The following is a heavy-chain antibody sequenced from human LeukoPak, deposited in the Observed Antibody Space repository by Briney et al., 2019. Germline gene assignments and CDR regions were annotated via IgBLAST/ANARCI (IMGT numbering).Heavy chain of an antibody. D-gene: IGHD3-3*01. CDR1: GYTFTSYS. J-gene: IGHJ4*02. Sequence: ASVKVSCKASGYTFTSYSISWVRQAPGQGLEWMGWISAYNGNTNYAQKLQGRVTMTTDTSTSTAYMELRSLRSDDTAVYYCARATKLRPFQPFDYWGQGTLVTVSS. V-gene: IGHV1-18*01. CDR3: ARATKLRPFQPFDY. CDR2: ISAYNGNT.